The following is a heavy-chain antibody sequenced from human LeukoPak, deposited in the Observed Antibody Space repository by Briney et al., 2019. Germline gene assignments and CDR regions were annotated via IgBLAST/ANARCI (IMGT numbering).Heavy chain of an antibody. V-gene: IGHV3-48*02. D-gene: IGHD5-18*01. Sequence: PGGSLRLSCAASGFTFSTYSVNWVRQAPGKGLEWVSYISGSSSTIYYADSVNGRFTISRDNAKNSLYLQMNSLRDEDTAVYYCAREPRGYNQAFDIWSQGTTVTVSS. CDR3: AREPRGYNQAFDI. J-gene: IGHJ3*02. CDR2: ISGSSSTI. CDR1: GFTFSTYS.